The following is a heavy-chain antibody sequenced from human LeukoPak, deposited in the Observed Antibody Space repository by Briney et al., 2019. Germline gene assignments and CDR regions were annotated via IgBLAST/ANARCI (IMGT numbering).Heavy chain of an antibody. CDR3: ARVLVVRGVVYRYFDY. D-gene: IGHD3-10*01. J-gene: IGHJ4*02. CDR2: INPNSGGT. Sequence: ASVKVSCKASGYTFTGYYMHWVRQAPGQGLEWMGWINPNSGGTNYAQKFQGRVTMTRDTSISTAYMELSRLRSDDTAVYYCARVLVVRGVVYRYFDYWGQGTLVTVSS. CDR1: GYTFTGYY. V-gene: IGHV1-2*02.